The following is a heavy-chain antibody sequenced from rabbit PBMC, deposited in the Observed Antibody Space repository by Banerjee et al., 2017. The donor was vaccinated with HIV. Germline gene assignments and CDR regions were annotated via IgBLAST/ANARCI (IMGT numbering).Heavy chain of an antibody. D-gene: IGHD4-1*01. Sequence: QEQLVESGGGLVQPEGSLTLTCTASGFSFSNNYYMCWVRQAPGKGLEWIGYIYRSGSTYYASWAKGRFTISKTSSTTMTLQMTSLTAADTATYFCARRGSDWADDLGGPGTLVTVS. J-gene: IGHJ6*01. V-gene: IGHV1S45*01. CDR1: GFSFSNNYY. CDR2: IYRSGST. CDR3: ARRGSDWADDL.